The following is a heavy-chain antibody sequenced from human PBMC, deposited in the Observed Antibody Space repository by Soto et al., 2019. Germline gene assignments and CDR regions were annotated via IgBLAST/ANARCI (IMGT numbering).Heavy chain of an antibody. CDR3: ARDEAYDSSGYHAS. Sequence: KPSETLSLTCTVSGGSISSGDYYWSWIRQPPGKGLEWIGYIYYSGSTYYNPSLKSRVTISVDTSKNQFSLKLSSVTAADTAVYYCARDEAYDSSGYHASWGQGTLVTVSS. CDR2: IYYSGST. J-gene: IGHJ5*02. D-gene: IGHD3-22*01. V-gene: IGHV4-30-4*01. CDR1: GGSISSGDYY.